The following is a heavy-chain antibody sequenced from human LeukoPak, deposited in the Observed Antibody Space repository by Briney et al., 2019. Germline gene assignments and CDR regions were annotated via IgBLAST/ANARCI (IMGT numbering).Heavy chain of an antibody. Sequence: SETLSLTCTVSGGSISSYYWSWIRQPPGKGLEWIGYIYYSGSTNYNPSLKSRVTISVDTSKNQFSLKLSSVTAADTAMYYCARVSYGGNPGYYFDYWGQGTLVTVSS. D-gene: IGHD4-23*01. V-gene: IGHV4-59*01. CDR1: GGSISSYY. CDR3: ARVSYGGNPGYYFDY. J-gene: IGHJ4*02. CDR2: IYYSGST.